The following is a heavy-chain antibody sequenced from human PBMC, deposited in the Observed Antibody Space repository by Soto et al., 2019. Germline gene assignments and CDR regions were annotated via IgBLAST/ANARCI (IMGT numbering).Heavy chain of an antibody. CDR3: ARSRGVFDY. Sequence: QVQLVQSGAEVKKPGSSVKVSCKASGGTFSSLAISWVRQAPGQGLEWMGGLVPVFGTANYAQKFQDRVTITADKSTSTSYMELSSLRSEDTDVYYCARSRGVFDYWGQGPLVTVSS. D-gene: IGHD3-10*01. CDR1: GGTFSSLA. V-gene: IGHV1-69*06. J-gene: IGHJ4*02. CDR2: LVPVFGTA.